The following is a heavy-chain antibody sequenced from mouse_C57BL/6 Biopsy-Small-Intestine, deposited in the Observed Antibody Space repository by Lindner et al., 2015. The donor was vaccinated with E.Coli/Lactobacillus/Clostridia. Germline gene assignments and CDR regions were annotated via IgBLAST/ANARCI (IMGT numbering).Heavy chain of an antibody. Sequence: SVKVSCKASEYSFTAYYIHWVRQAPGQGPEWMGWINPNLGATTSAQKFQGRITMTRDTATTTVFMELTRLTSDDSAVYYCARDHGEMVITPKDAFELWGQGTMVTVSS. D-gene: IGHD2-3*01. CDR1: EYSFTAYY. CDR2: INPNLGAT. CDR3: ARDHGEMVITPKDAFEL. V-gene: IGHV1-64*01. J-gene: IGHJ3*02.